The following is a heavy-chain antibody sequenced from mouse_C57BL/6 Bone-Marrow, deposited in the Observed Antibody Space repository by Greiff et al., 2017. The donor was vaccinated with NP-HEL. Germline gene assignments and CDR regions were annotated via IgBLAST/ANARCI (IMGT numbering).Heavy chain of an antibody. CDR1: GFTFSSYA. D-gene: IGHD4-1*01. Sequence: EVQGVESGGGLVKPGGSLKLSCAASGFTFSSYAMSWVRQTPEKRLEWVATISDGGSYTYYPDNVKGRFTISRDNAKNNLYLQMSHLKSEDTAMYYCAREEVGRFAYWGQGTLVTVSA. CDR2: ISDGGSYT. CDR3: AREEVGRFAY. V-gene: IGHV5-4*01. J-gene: IGHJ3*01.